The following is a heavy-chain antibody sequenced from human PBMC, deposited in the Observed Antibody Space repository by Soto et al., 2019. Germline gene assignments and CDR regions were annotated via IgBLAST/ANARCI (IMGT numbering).Heavy chain of an antibody. CDR3: AQGGRQWLVTSGFNY. CDR1: GFTVSDYA. CDR2: VSHDGRNT. D-gene: IGHD6-19*01. V-gene: IGHV3-30*03. J-gene: IGHJ4*02. Sequence: VQLVESGGGVVQPGRSLRLSCAASGFTVSDYAMHWVRQAPGKGLEWVAVVSHDGRNTHYADSVKGRFTISRDSSKNTVSLEMTSLRAEDTAVYYCAQGGRQWLVTSGFNYWGQGALVTVSS.